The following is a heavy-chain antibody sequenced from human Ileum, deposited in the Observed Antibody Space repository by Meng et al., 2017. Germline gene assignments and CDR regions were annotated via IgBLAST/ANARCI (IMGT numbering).Heavy chain of an antibody. D-gene: IGHD2/OR15-2a*01. V-gene: IGHV3-7*01. J-gene: IGHJ5*02. CDR1: GFTFSNYW. CDR3: AILGFQGVDP. Sequence: ELWLVESGGCLVQPGWSLRLSCAAFGFTFSNYWMSWVRQSPGKGLEWVANIKQDESEKYFMDSVKGRFTVSRDNAKNSLYLQMNSLRAEDTAVYYCAILGFQGVDPWGQGTLVTVSS. CDR2: IKQDESEK.